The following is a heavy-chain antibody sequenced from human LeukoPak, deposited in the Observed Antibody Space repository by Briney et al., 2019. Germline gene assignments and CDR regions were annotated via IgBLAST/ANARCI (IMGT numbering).Heavy chain of an antibody. D-gene: IGHD3-22*01. J-gene: IGHJ4*02. CDR3: AGNYYDSSGPFS. CDR2: IYYSGST. CDR1: GGSTSSNY. Sequence: SETLSLTCTVSGGSTSSNYWSWVRQPQGKGMEWVGYIYYSGSTNYNPSLKSRVTISVDTSKNQFSLKLSSVTAADTAVYYCAGNYYDSSGPFSWSQGTLVTVSS. V-gene: IGHV4-59*01.